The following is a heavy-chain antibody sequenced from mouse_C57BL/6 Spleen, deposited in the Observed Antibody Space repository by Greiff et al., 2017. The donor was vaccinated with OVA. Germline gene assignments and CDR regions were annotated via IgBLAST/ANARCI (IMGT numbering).Heavy chain of an antibody. J-gene: IGHJ3*01. CDR1: GYTFTSYW. Sequence: VQVQQPGAELVKPGASVKMSCKASGYTFTSYWITWVKQRPGQGLEWIGDIYPGSGSTNYNEKFKSKATLTVDTSSSTAYMQLSSLTSEDSAVYYCARYGSSFAWFAYWGQGTLVTVSA. CDR3: ARYGSSFAWFAY. CDR2: IYPGSGST. D-gene: IGHD1-1*01. V-gene: IGHV1-55*01.